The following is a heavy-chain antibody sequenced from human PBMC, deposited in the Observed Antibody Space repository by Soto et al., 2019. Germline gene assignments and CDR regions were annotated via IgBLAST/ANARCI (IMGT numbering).Heavy chain of an antibody. J-gene: IGHJ4*02. CDR3: AREAQLWLRDLDY. V-gene: IGHV4-34*01. CDR2: INHSGST. CDR1: GGSFSGYY. Sequence: QVQLQQWGAGLLKPSETLSLTCAVYGGSFSGYYWSWIRQPPGKGLEWIGEINHSGSTNYNPSLKSRVTISVDTSKNQFSLKLSSVTAADTAVYYCAREAQLWLRDLDYWGQGTLVTVSS. D-gene: IGHD5-18*01.